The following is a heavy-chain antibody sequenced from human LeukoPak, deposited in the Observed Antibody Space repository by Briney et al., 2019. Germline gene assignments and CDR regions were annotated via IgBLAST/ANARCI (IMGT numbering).Heavy chain of an antibody. V-gene: IGHV3-21*01. CDR1: GFTFDDYG. J-gene: IGHJ4*02. Sequence: SGGSLRLSCAASGFTFDDYGMSWVRQAPGKGLEWVSSISSSSSYIYYADSVKGRFTISRDNAKNSLYLQMNSLRAEDTAVYYCARLMVAATFDYWGQGTLVTVSS. CDR3: ARLMVAATFDY. CDR2: ISSSSSYI. D-gene: IGHD2-15*01.